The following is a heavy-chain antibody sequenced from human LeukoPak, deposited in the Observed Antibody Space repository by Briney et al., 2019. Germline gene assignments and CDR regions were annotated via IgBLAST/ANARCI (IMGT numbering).Heavy chain of an antibody. D-gene: IGHD1-26*01. Sequence: GGSLRLSCAASGFIFSSYGMHWVRQAAGKGREWVAFIRYDGSNKYYADSVKGRFTISRDNSKNTLYLQMNSLRAEDTAVYYCAKGLGAGNFNFDYWGQGTLVTVSS. J-gene: IGHJ4*02. CDR3: AKGLGAGNFNFDY. CDR2: IRYDGSNK. V-gene: IGHV3-30*02. CDR1: GFIFSSYG.